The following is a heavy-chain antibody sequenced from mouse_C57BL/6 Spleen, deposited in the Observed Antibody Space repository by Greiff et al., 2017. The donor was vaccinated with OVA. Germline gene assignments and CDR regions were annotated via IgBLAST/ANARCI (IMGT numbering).Heavy chain of an antibody. V-gene: IGHV1-80*01. CDR2: IYPGDGDT. Sequence: VQLQQSGAELVKPGASVKISCKASGYAFSSYWMNWVKQRPGKGLEWIGQIYPGDGDTNYNGKFKGKATLTANKSSSTAYRQLSSLTSEDSAVYFCASQESSPYFDYGGQGTTLTVSS. J-gene: IGHJ2*01. CDR3: ASQESSPYFDY. D-gene: IGHD1-3*01. CDR1: GYAFSSYW.